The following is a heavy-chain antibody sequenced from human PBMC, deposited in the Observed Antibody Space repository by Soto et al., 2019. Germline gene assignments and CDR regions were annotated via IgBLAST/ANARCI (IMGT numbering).Heavy chain of an antibody. Sequence: GGSLRLSCAASGFTFSNYGMHWVRQAPGKGLEWVAVISYDGNNKYYADSVKGRFTISRDNSKNTLYLQMNSLRAEDTAVYYCAKSAYNWNDGFFDFWGQGTLVTVSS. CDR3: AKSAYNWNDGFFDF. J-gene: IGHJ4*02. CDR1: GFTFSNYG. V-gene: IGHV3-30*18. D-gene: IGHD1-1*01. CDR2: ISYDGNNK.